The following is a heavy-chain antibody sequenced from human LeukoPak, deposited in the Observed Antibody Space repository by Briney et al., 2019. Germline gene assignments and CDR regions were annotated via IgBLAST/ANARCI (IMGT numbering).Heavy chain of an antibody. V-gene: IGHV3-30*02. CDR2: IRYDGSNK. D-gene: IGHD3-22*01. Sequence: PGGSLRLSCAASGFTFSSYGMHWVRQAPGKGLEWVAFIRYDGSNKYYADSVKGRFTISRDNSKNTLYLQMNSLRAEDTAVYYCAEDRGSSGYYDISFDYWGQGTLVTVSS. J-gene: IGHJ4*02. CDR1: GFTFSSYG. CDR3: AEDRGSSGYYDISFDY.